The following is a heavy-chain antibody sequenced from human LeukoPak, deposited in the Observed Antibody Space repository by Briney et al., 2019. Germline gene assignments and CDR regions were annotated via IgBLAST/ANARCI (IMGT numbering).Heavy chain of an antibody. J-gene: IGHJ4*02. CDR1: GFTFSSYA. D-gene: IGHD6-19*01. Sequence: GGSLRLSCAASGFTFSSYAMSWVRQAPGKGLEWVSGISWNSGSIGYADSVKGRFTISRDNAKNSLYLQMNSLRAEDTALYYCAKDINAPSGWYYFDYWGQGTLVTVSS. CDR3: AKDINAPSGWYYFDY. V-gene: IGHV3-9*01. CDR2: ISWNSGSI.